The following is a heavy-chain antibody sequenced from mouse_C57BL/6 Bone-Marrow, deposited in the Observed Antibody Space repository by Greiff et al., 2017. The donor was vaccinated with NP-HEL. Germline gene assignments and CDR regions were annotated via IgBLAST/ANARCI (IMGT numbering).Heavy chain of an antibody. V-gene: IGHV2-2*01. CDR2: IWSGGST. J-gene: IGHJ3*01. CDR3: AIAAYYSNYSFAY. CDR1: GFSLTSYG. Sequence: VMLVESGPGLVQPSQSLSITCTVSGFSLTSYGVHWVRQSPGKGLEWLGVIWSGGSTDYNAAFISRLSISKDNSKSQVFFKMNSLQADDTAIYYCAIAAYYSNYSFAYWGQGTLVTVSA. D-gene: IGHD2-5*01.